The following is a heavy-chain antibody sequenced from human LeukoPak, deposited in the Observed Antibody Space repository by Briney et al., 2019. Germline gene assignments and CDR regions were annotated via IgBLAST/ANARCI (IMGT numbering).Heavy chain of an antibody. CDR2: ISSSSTFI. CDR1: GFNFSSYR. CDR3: AKALRRFLEGFDY. V-gene: IGHV3-21*04. D-gene: IGHD3-3*01. J-gene: IGHJ4*02. Sequence: GGSLRLSCAASGFNFSSYRMNWVRQAPGKGLEWVSSISSSSTFIYYADSLKGRLTISRDNTKNSLYLQMNSLRAEDTAVYYCAKALRRFLEGFDYWGQGTLVTVSS.